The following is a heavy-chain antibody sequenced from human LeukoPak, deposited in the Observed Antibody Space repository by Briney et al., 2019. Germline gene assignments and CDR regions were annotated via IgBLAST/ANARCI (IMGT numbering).Heavy chain of an antibody. CDR3: AREGLYYYDSSGRPHYYFDY. D-gene: IGHD3-22*01. CDR2: INPSGGST. CDR1: GYTFTSYD. J-gene: IGHJ4*02. Sequence: GASVKVSCKASGYTFTSYDINWVRQAPGQGLEWMGIINPSGGSTSYAQKFQGRVTMTRDTSTSTVYMELSSLRSEDTAVYYCAREGLYYYDSSGRPHYYFDYWGQGTLVTVSS. V-gene: IGHV1-46*01.